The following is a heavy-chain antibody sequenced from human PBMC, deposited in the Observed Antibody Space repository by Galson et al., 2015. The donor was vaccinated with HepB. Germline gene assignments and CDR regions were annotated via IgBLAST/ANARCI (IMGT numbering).Heavy chain of an antibody. CDR1: GFTFSTYS. D-gene: IGHD2-15*01. J-gene: IGHJ3*02. CDR2: ISSSSSYI. Sequence: SLRLSCAASGFTFSTYSMSWVRQAPGKGLEWVSSISSSSSYIYYADSVKGRFTISRDNAKNSLYLQMNSLRAEDTAVYYCARDTVVVVVAALVFDIWGQGTMVTVSS. CDR3: ARDTVVVVVAALVFDI. V-gene: IGHV3-21*01.